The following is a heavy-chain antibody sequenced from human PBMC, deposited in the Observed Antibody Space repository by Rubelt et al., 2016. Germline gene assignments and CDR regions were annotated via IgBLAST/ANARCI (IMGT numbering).Heavy chain of an antibody. CDR3: ARVDSGYSVGVGTDY. CDR2: ISYDGSNK. J-gene: IGHJ4*02. V-gene: IGHV3-30*04. CDR1: GFTFSSYA. Sequence: EYGGGVVQPGRSLRLSCAASGFTFSSYAMHWVRQAPGKGLEWVAVISYDGSNKYYADSVKGRFTISRDNSKNTLYLQMNSLRAEDTAVYYCARVDSGYSVGVGTDYWGQGTLVTVSS. D-gene: IGHD5-12*01.